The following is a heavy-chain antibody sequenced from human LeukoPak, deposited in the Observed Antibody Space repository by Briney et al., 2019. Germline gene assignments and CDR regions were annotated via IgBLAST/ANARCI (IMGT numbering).Heavy chain of an antibody. D-gene: IGHD6-13*01. CDR3: AKAIAAADADYFDY. CDR1: GFTFSNYG. Sequence: GGSLRLSCAASGFTFSNYGVHWVRQAPGKGLEWVSFIRFDGSNKYYADSVKGRFTISRDSSKNTLYLQMNSLRAEDTAVYYCAKAIAAADADYFDYWGQGTLVTVSS. CDR2: IRFDGSNK. V-gene: IGHV3-30*02. J-gene: IGHJ4*02.